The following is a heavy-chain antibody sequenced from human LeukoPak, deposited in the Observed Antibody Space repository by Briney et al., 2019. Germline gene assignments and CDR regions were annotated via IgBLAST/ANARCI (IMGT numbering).Heavy chain of an antibody. Sequence: SETLSLTCTVSGGSIGSYYWSWIRQPPGKGLEWSGYIYYSGSTNYNPALKSRVTISVDTSKNQFSLKLSSVTAADTAVYYCATQGYSSGWYMYYWGQGTLVTVSS. CDR2: IYYSGST. V-gene: IGHV4-59*08. D-gene: IGHD6-19*01. CDR1: GGSIGSYY. CDR3: ATQGYSSGWYMYY. J-gene: IGHJ4*02.